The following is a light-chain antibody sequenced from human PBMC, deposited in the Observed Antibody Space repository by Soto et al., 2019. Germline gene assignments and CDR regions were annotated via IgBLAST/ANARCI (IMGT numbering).Light chain of an antibody. CDR2: GAS. V-gene: IGKV3-20*01. CDR3: QQYGRSPFT. J-gene: IGKJ3*01. Sequence: EIVLTQSPGTLSLSPGQRATLSCRASQSVSSNNFAWYQQRPCQSPRVVIYGASTRATGIPERFSGSGSGKDFTLTISRLEPEDCSVYYCQQYGRSPFTFGPGTKVDIK. CDR1: QSVSSNN.